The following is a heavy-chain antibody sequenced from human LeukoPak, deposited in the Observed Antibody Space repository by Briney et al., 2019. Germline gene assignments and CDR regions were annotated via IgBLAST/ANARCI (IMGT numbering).Heavy chain of an antibody. CDR2: IYPGDSDT. CDR1: GYSFTSYW. CDR3: ARLRWYCSGGSCYSGYNWFDP. D-gene: IGHD2-15*01. J-gene: IGHJ5*02. Sequence: GESLKISCKGSGYSFTSYWIGWVRQMPGKGLEWMGIIYPGDSDTRYSPSFQGQVTISADKSISTAYLQWSSLKASDTAMYYCARLRWYCSGGSCYSGYNWFDPWGPGTLVTVSS. V-gene: IGHV5-51*01.